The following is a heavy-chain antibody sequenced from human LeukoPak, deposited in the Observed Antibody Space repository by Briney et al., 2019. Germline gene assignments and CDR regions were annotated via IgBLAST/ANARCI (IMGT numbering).Heavy chain of an antibody. D-gene: IGHD3-10*01. V-gene: IGHV4-59*12. Sequence: SETLSLTCTVSGGSISSYYWSWIRQPPGKGLEWIGYIYYSGSTNYNPSLKSRVTISVDTSKNQFSLRLSSVTAADTAVYYCARVPLFGWAPYYYYYYMDVWGKETTVTVSS. J-gene: IGHJ6*03. CDR2: IYYSGST. CDR1: GGSISSYY. CDR3: ARVPLFGWAPYYYYYYMDV.